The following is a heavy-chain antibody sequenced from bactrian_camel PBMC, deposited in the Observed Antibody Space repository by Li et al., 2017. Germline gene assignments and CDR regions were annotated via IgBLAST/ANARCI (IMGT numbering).Heavy chain of an antibody. CDR3: AVLRVPNWVQCTGDLHYNY. Sequence: VQLVESGGGSVQAGGSLRLSCTASGFAVADSDMGWYRQAPGNVCELVSTISSDGSTYYADSVKGRFTIPKDNAKNTLYLRMNSLKPEDTAMYYCAVLRVPNWVQCTGDLHYNYWGQGTQVTVS. CDR1: GFAVADSD. CDR2: ISSDGST. V-gene: IGHV3S55*01. J-gene: IGHJ4*01. D-gene: IGHD5*01.